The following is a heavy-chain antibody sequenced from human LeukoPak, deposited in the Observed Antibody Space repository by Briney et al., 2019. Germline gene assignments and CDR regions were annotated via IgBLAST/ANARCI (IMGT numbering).Heavy chain of an antibody. CDR1: GFTVSSNY. J-gene: IGHJ4*02. V-gene: IGHV3-53*01. Sequence: GGSLRLSCAASGFTVSSNYMTWVRQAPGKGLEWVSVIHSGGSTYYADPVKGRFTISRDNSKNTLYLQMNSLRAEDTAVYYCARSTSGSYPDYWGQGTLVTVSS. CDR3: ARSTSGSYPDY. D-gene: IGHD1-26*01. CDR2: IHSGGST.